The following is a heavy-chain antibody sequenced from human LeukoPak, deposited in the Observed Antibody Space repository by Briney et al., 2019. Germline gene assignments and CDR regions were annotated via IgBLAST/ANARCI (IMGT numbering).Heavy chain of an antibody. V-gene: IGHV4-59*12. D-gene: IGHD1-1*01. CDR2: IYYSGST. CDR3: ARGRGRGGTFDY. Sequence: SETLSLTCTVSGGSISSDYLIWIRQPPGKGLEWLGCIYYSGSTNYNPSLNSRVTISVDTSKNQFSLKLSSVTAADTAVYYCARGRGRGGTFDYWGQGTLVTVSS. CDR1: GGSISSDY. J-gene: IGHJ4*02.